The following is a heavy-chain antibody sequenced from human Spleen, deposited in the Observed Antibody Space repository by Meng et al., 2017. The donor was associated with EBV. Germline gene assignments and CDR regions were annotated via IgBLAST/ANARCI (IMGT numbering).Heavy chain of an antibody. V-gene: IGHV7-4-1*02. D-gene: IGHD6-13*01. Sequence: QRVQSGSELKKPGASVKVSCKASGYTFTSQTVNWVRQAPGQGFEWMGWIDTNTGNPTYAQGFTGRFVFSLDTSVSTAYLQISSLKAEDTAVYYCARGFGSSWHFRLSPHFDYWGQGTLVTVSS. J-gene: IGHJ4*02. CDR3: ARGFGSSWHFRLSPHFDY. CDR1: GYTFTSQT. CDR2: IDTNTGNP.